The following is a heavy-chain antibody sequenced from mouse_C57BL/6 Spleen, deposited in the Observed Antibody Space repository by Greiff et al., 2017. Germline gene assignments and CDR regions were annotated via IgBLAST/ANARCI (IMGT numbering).Heavy chain of an antibody. V-gene: IGHV1-50*01. CDR2: IDPSDSYT. CDR3: ARYGNYDYAMDY. D-gene: IGHD2-1*01. CDR1: GYTFTSYW. J-gene: IGHJ4*01. Sequence: VQLQQSGAELVKPGASVKLSCKASGYTFTSYWMQWVKQRPGQGLEWIGEIDPSDSYTNYNQKFKGKATLTVDTSSSTAYMQLSSLTSEDSAVYYCARYGNYDYAMDYWGQGTSVTVSS.